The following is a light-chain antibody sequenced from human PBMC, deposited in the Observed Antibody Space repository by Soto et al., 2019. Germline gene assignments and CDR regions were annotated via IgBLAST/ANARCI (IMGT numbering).Light chain of an antibody. J-gene: IGKJ1*01. Sequence: IVLTQSPGTLSLSPGERATLSCRGSQSVDSNYLAWYQQKPGQAPRLLIYGGSSRATGIPDRFSGGGSGTDFTLTISSLEPEDYAVYYCQQYSSGMFGQGTKVEI. CDR1: QSVDSNY. CDR3: QQYSSGM. CDR2: GGS. V-gene: IGKV3-20*01.